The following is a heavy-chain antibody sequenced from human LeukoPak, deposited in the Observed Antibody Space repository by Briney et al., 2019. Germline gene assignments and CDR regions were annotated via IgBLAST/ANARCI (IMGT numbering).Heavy chain of an antibody. CDR2: INWNGGST. CDR1: GFNFDDYG. J-gene: IGHJ6*03. CDR3: AREPYDFWSGYYGPYYMDV. D-gene: IGHD3-3*01. Sequence: PGGSLRLSCAASGFNFDDYGMTWVRQAPGKGLEWVSGINWNGGSTGYADSVKGRFTISRDNAKNSLYLQMNSLRAEDTALYYCAREPYDFWSGYYGPYYMDVWGKGTTVTVSS. V-gene: IGHV3-20*04.